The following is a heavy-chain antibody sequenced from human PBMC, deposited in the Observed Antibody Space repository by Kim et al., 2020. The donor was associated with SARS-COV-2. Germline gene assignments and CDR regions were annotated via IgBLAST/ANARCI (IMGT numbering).Heavy chain of an antibody. D-gene: IGHD6-13*01. Sequence: GGSLRLSCAASGFTFSSYAMSWVRQAPGKGLEWVSAISGSGGSTYYADSVKGRFTISRDNSKNTLYLQMNSLRAEDTAVYYCAKQLVRPVYYYYYGMDVWGQGTTVTVSS. V-gene: IGHV3-23*01. CDR2: ISGSGGST. CDR3: AKQLVRPVYYYYYGMDV. J-gene: IGHJ6*02. CDR1: GFTFSSYA.